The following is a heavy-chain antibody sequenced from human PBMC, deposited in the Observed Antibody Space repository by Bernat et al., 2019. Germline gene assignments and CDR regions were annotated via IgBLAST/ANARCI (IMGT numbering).Heavy chain of an antibody. CDR3: AKGGWYYNSYVDL. V-gene: IGHV3-74*01. J-gene: IGHJ6*04. CDR2: INTDGSNT. Sequence: AQLAESGGDLVQPGGSLRLSCAASGFTFSKFWMYWVRQAPGKGLVWVSRINTDGSNTIYADSVKGRFTISRDNAKNTVKLQMNSLRVEDTGVYYCAKGGWYYNSYVDLWGKGTTVTVSS. D-gene: IGHD3-16*01. CDR1: GFTFSKFW.